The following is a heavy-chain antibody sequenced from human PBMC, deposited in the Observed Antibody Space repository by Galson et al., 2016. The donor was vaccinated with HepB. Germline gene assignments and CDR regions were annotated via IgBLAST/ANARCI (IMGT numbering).Heavy chain of an antibody. CDR2: ISYTGIT. Sequence: SETLSLTCTVSGASFNSYYWNWIRQSPGKGLEWIGYISYTGITNYHPALKGRVTISVDASRAQFFLQLISVSTADTAVYYCARSPIYFHGFDVWGPGATVPCSS. J-gene: IGHJ6*02. CDR3: ARSPIYFHGFDV. CDR1: GASFNSYY. V-gene: IGHV4-59*01.